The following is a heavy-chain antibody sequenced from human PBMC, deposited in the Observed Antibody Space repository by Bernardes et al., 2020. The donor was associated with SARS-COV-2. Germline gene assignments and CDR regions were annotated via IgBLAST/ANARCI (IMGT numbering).Heavy chain of an antibody. J-gene: IGHJ3*02. V-gene: IGHV3-23*01. CDR3: AKAPYYDSKGCGLCAFDI. CDR1: GFTFSSYA. Sequence: GGSLRLSCAASGFTFSSYAMSWVRQAPGKGLEWVSAISGSGGSTYYADSVKGRFTISRDNSKNTLYLQMNSLRAEDTAVYYCAKAPYYDSKGCGLCAFDIWGQGTMVTVSS. CDR2: ISGSGGST. D-gene: IGHD3-22*01.